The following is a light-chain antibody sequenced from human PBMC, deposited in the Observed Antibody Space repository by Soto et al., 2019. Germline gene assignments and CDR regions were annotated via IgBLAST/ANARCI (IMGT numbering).Light chain of an antibody. V-gene: IGKV4-1*01. CDR1: QSVLYSSNNKKY. J-gene: IGKJ2*02. Sequence: DIVMTQSPDSLAVSLGERATINCKCSQSVLYSSNNKKYLAWYQQKPGQTLKLLIYWAATRGSGIPDRFSGTGSETEFTLSYSSLKAEDASVDYCHQYYHTPRTFGHGTKLEIK. CDR2: WAA. CDR3: HQYYHTPRT.